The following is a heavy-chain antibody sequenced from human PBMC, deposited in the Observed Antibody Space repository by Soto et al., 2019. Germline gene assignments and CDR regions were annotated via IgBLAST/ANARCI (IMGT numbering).Heavy chain of an antibody. J-gene: IGHJ4*02. Sequence: SETLSLTCAVYGGSFSGYYWSWIRQPPGKGLEWIGEINHSGSTNYNPSLKSRVTISVDTSKSQFSLKLSSVTAADTAVYYCATPKSYCSSTSCPFDYWGQGTLVTVSS. V-gene: IGHV4-34*01. CDR2: INHSGST. CDR1: GGSFSGYY. CDR3: ATPKSYCSSTSCPFDY. D-gene: IGHD2-2*01.